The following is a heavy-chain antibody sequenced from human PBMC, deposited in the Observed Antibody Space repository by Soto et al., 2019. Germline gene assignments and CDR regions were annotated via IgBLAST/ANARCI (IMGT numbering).Heavy chain of an antibody. J-gene: IGHJ5*02. CDR1: GVSLSTYWAS. Sequence: QLNLIETAPTLVKPAQTLTLTCTFSGVSLSTYWASVGLVRQPPGRALERLALIYWDGDKRYNASLGNKLTHTKDTSMNHAVLTSTNVDPADLATYYWAHRATMTIFGLIFDNGICFDPWGQGTRVIVPS. V-gene: IGHV2-5*02. D-gene: IGHD3-3*01. CDR2: IYWDGDK. CDR3: AHRATMTIFGLIFDNGICFDP.